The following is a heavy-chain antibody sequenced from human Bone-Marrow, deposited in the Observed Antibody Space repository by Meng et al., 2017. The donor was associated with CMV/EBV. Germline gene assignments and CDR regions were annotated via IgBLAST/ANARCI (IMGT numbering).Heavy chain of an antibody. CDR2: INSDGSST. D-gene: IGHD5-18*01. CDR1: GFTFSSYW. V-gene: IGHV3-74*01. CDR3: AREGYSYGYRIDY. J-gene: IGHJ4*02. Sequence: GGSLRLSCAASGFTFSSYWMHWVRQAPGKGLVWVSRINSDGSSTSYADSVKGRFTISRDNAKNTLYLQMNSLRAEDTAVYYCAREGYSYGYRIDYWGQGPLDTVSS.